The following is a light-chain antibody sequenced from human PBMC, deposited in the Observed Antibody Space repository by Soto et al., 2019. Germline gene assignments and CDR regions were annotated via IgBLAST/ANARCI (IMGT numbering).Light chain of an antibody. Sequence: EIVMTQSPATLSVSPGGRATLSCRASQSISDTLAWYQQKPGQAPRLLIHGASTRATGFPARFSGSGSGTDFTLTISSLPSEDFAVYYCQQYNNWPWTFGQGTKVEIK. CDR3: QQYNNWPWT. V-gene: IGKV3-15*01. J-gene: IGKJ1*01. CDR1: QSISDT. CDR2: GAS.